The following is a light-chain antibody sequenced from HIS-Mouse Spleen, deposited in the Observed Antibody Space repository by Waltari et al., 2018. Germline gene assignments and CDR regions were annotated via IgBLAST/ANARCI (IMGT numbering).Light chain of an antibody. CDR1: SLRSYY. CDR3: NSRDSSGNHVV. Sequence: SSELTQDPAVSVALGQTVRITCQGDSLRSYYAIWYQKKPGQAPVLVIYGKNNRPSGIPDRFSGSSSGKTASLTITGAQAEDEADYYCNSRDSSGNHVVFGGGTKLTVL. CDR2: GKN. V-gene: IGLV3-19*01. J-gene: IGLJ2*01.